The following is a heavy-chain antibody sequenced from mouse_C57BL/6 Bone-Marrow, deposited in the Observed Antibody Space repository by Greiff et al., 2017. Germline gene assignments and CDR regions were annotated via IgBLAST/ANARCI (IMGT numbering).Heavy chain of an antibody. CDR1: GYTFTSYW. J-gene: IGHJ2*01. CDR3: AREDYYGSSPYYFDY. V-gene: IGHV1-53*01. D-gene: IGHD1-1*01. Sequence: QVQLQQPGTELVKPGASVKLSCKASGYTFTSYWMHWVKQRPGQGLEWIGNINPSNGGPNYNEKFKSKATLTVDKYSSTAYMQLSSLTSEDSAVYFCAREDYYGSSPYYFDYWGQGTTLTVSS. CDR2: INPSNGGP.